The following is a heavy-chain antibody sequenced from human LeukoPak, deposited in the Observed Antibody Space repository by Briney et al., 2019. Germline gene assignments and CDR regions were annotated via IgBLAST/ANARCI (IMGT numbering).Heavy chain of an antibody. D-gene: IGHD2-2*01. Sequence: PSETLSLTCTVSGGSVSSGSYYWSWIRQPPGKGLEWIGYIYYSGSTNYNPSLKSRVTISVDTPKNQFSLKLSSVTAADTAVYYCARFPIVVVPAATTIDYWGQGTLVTVSS. J-gene: IGHJ4*02. CDR2: IYYSGST. CDR3: ARFPIVVVPAATTIDY. V-gene: IGHV4-61*01. CDR1: GGSVSSGSYY.